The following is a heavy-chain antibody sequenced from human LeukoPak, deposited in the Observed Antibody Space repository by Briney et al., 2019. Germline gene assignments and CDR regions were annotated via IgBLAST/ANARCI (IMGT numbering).Heavy chain of an antibody. V-gene: IGHV3-7*01. CDR2: IKQDGSGK. CDR3: ARIRSRDGYTVDY. Sequence: GGSLRLSCAASGFTFSSYWMSWVRQAPGKGLEWVANIKQDGSGKYYMDSVKGRFTISRDSAKNSLYLQMNSLRVEDTAVYYCARIRSRDGYTVDYWGQGTLVTVSS. J-gene: IGHJ4*02. CDR1: GFTFSSYW. D-gene: IGHD5-24*01.